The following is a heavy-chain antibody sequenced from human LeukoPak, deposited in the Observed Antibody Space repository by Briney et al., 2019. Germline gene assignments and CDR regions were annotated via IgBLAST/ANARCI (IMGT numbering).Heavy chain of an antibody. Sequence: SETLSLTCTVSGGSISSYYWSWIRQPPGKGLEWIGYIHYSGSTSYNPSLRSRVTISVDTSKNQSSLKLSSVTAADTAVYYCARSSEGRYYYDSSGYSYYYYYMDVWGKGTTVTISS. CDR3: ARSSEGRYYYDSSGYSYYYYYMDV. J-gene: IGHJ6*03. V-gene: IGHV4-59*01. CDR2: IHYSGST. CDR1: GGSISSYY. D-gene: IGHD3-22*01.